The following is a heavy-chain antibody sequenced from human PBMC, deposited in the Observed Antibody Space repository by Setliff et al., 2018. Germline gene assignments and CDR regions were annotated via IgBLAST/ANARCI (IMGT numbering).Heavy chain of an antibody. CDR3: ARFRVSSGGYNYYAMDV. CDR2: ISSYNGNT. V-gene: IGHV1-18*04. J-gene: IGHJ6*02. Sequence: ASVKVSCKASGYSFQRYGINWLRQAPGQGLEWLGWISSYNGNTKYAQTVQDRIRVTTDTSTSTSYMELRGLRSDDTATYYCARFRVSSGGYNYYAMDVWGQGTTVTVSS. CDR1: GYSFQRYG. D-gene: IGHD1-26*01.